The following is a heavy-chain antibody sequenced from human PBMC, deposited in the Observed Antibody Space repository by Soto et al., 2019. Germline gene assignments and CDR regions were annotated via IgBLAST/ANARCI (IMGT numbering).Heavy chain of an antibody. CDR3: ARDRGAAAAYYYYYYGMDV. D-gene: IGHD6-13*01. J-gene: IGHJ6*02. Sequence: GGSLRLSCAASGFTFSSYSMNWVRQAPGKGLEWVSSISSSSSYIYYADSVKGRFTISRDNAKNSLYLQMNSLRAEDTAVYYCARDRGAAAAYYYYYYGMDVWGQGTTVTVSS. CDR2: ISSSSSYI. CDR1: GFTFSSYS. V-gene: IGHV3-21*01.